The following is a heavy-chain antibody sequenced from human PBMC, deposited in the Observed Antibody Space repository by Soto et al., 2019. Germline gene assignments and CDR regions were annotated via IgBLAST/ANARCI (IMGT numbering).Heavy chain of an antibody. J-gene: IGHJ6*02. CDR3: ARDVRAAAGPHDYGMDV. CDR2: IYYSGST. V-gene: IGHV4-59*01. Sequence: LSLTCTVSGGSISSYYWSWIRQPPGKGLEWIGYIYYSGSTNYNPSLKSRVTISVDTSKNQFSLKLSSVTAADTAVYYCARDVRAAAGPHDYGMDVWGQGTTVTVSS. CDR1: GGSISSYY. D-gene: IGHD6-13*01.